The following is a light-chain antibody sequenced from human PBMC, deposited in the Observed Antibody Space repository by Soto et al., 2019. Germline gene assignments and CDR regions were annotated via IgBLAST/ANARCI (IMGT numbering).Light chain of an antibody. Sequence: DIVLTQSPGTLSLSPGERATLSCRSSQSVSSNYLAWYQQKPDQAPRLVICDVSGRATGIPDRFSGSGSGTDFTLTISRLEPEDSAEYYCQQYGISPTFGQGTKVEIK. J-gene: IGKJ1*01. V-gene: IGKV3-20*01. CDR3: QQYGISPT. CDR1: QSVSSNY. CDR2: DVS.